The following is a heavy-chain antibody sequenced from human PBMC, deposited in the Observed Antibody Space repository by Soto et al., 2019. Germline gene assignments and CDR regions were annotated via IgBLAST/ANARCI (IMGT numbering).Heavy chain of an antibody. Sequence: PSETLSLTCTVSGGSVGRSSYYWGWVRQPPGKGLEWIGSVYYSGSTYYNPSLESRVTISVDKSKNQFSLKLMSLSAADTAVYYCGRREGLATISYYFDYGGQGALVTVAS. CDR1: GGSVGRSSYY. CDR2: VYYSGST. J-gene: IGHJ4*02. D-gene: IGHD3-9*01. V-gene: IGHV4-39*01. CDR3: GRREGLATISYYFDY.